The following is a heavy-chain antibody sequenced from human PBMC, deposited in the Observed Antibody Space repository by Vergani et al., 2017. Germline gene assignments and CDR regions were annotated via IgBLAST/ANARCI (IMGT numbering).Heavy chain of an antibody. CDR3: ARGDYGILTGYRY. CDR1: GGPFKNSA. D-gene: IGHD3-9*01. Sequence: QVQLVQSGAEVKKPGSSVKVSCKASGGPFKNSAFSWVRQVPGQGLEWMGIINPSGGHPNYAQKFQGRVTMTRDTSTSTVYMELSSLRSEDTAIYYCARGDYGILTGYRYWGQGTLVTVSA. CDR2: INPSGGHP. V-gene: IGHV1-46*02. J-gene: IGHJ4*02.